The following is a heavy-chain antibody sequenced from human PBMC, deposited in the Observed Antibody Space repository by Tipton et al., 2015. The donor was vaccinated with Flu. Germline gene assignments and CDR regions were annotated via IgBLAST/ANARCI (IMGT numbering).Heavy chain of an antibody. CDR3: AREEGHYYDTSGFFDY. V-gene: IGHV3-23*01. CDR2: ISGGGGGT. CDR1: GFTFSIYA. J-gene: IGHJ4*02. Sequence: SLRLSCAASGFTFSIYAMSWVRQAPGKRLEWISDISGGGGGTYYADSVKGRFTISRDNSKNMLYLRMNSLSAEDTAIYYCAREEGHYYDTSGFFDYWGQGTLVTVSS. D-gene: IGHD3-22*01.